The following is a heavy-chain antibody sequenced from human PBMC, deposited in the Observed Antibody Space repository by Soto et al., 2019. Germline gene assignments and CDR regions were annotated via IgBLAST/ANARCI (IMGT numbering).Heavy chain of an antibody. Sequence: EVQLVESGGGLVQFGGSLRLSCADSGFTFSHYWMTWVRQAPGKGLEWVANIRQDGSEKYYVDSVKGRFTISRDNAKNSLYLPMNSLRAEDTAVYDCARDGRLYPQDLSDHYMDVWGKGTTVTVSS. CDR1: GFTFSHYW. D-gene: IGHD2-2*02. J-gene: IGHJ6*03. CDR2: IRQDGSEK. V-gene: IGHV3-7*01. CDR3: ARDGRLYPQDLSDHYMDV.